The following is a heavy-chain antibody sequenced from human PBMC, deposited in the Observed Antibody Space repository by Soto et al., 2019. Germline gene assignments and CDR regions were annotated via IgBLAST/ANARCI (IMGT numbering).Heavy chain of an antibody. J-gene: IGHJ4*02. Sequence: SETLSLTCTVSGGSISSYFYIWVRQPPGKGLEWIGSVYYTGTTDYNPSLKSRVAISVDTSKTQFSLNLRSVTAADTAVYYCARDLEAVPRAFDYWGRGTLVTVSS. D-gene: IGHD6-13*01. CDR1: GGSISSYF. V-gene: IGHV4-59*01. CDR2: VYYTGTT. CDR3: ARDLEAVPRAFDY.